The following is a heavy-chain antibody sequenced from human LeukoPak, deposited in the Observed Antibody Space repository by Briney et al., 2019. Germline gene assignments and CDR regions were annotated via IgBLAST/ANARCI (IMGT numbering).Heavy chain of an antibody. CDR2: IGSRSSSI. Sequence: SAGCLRLSCAASGFTFSSYSMNWVRQAPGKGLEWVSSIGSRSSSIYYADSVRGRFTISRDNAKNSLYLQMNSLRAEDTAVYYCARESGEAFDYWGQGTLVTVSS. CDR3: ARESGEAFDY. V-gene: IGHV3-21*01. CDR1: GFTFSSYS. D-gene: IGHD7-27*01. J-gene: IGHJ4*02.